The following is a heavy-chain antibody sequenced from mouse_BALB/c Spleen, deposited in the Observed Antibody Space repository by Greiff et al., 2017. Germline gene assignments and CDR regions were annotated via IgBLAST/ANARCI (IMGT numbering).Heavy chain of an antibody. CDR2: ISSGGGST. CDR3: ARGGPYFDV. Sequence: VQLKESGGGLVKPGGSLKLSCAASGFAFSSYDMSWVRQTPEKRLEWVAYISSGGGSTYYPDTVKGRFTISRDSAKNTLYLQMSSLKSEDTAMYYCARGGPYFDVWGAGTTVTVSA. CDR1: GFAFSSYD. J-gene: IGHJ1*01. V-gene: IGHV5-12-1*01.